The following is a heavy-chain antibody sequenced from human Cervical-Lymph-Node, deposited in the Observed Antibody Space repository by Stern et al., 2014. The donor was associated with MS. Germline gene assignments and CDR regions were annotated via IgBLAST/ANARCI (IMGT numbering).Heavy chain of an antibody. J-gene: IGHJ4*02. CDR2: INPDTGAT. V-gene: IGHV1-2*02. Sequence: QVQLVQSGAEVKRPGASLRVSCKASGYSFTAFYMHWMRQAPGQGLEWLGWINPDTGATNYAQNFQGRVTMTRDTSISTFYMELSRLRSDDTAVYYCARPPRGAMVFAYWGQGTLVTVSS. D-gene: IGHD5-18*01. CDR3: ARPPRGAMVFAY. CDR1: GYSFTAFY.